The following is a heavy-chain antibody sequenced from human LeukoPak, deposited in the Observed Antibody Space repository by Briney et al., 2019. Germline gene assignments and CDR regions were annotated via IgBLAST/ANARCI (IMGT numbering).Heavy chain of an antibody. CDR3: ARVLAAVPRGDY. D-gene: IGHD6-13*01. Sequence: ASVKVSCKASGYTVTSYDINWVRQATGQGLEWMGWMNPNSGNTGYAQKFQGRVTMTRNTSISTAYMELSSLRSEDTAVYYCARVLAAVPRGDYWGQGTLVTVSS. J-gene: IGHJ4*02. CDR2: MNPNSGNT. CDR1: GYTVTSYD. V-gene: IGHV1-8*01.